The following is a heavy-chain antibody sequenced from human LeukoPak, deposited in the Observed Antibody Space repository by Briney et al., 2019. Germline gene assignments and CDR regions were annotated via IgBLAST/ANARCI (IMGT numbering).Heavy chain of an antibody. Sequence: PSQTLSLTCTVSGGSISSGSYYWSWIRQPAGKGLEWIGRIYTSGSTNYNPSLKSRVTISVDTFKNQFSLKLSSVTAADTAVYYCAGDSSGYQANFDYWGQGTLVTVSS. CDR2: IYTSGST. J-gene: IGHJ4*02. D-gene: IGHD3-22*01. CDR1: GGSISSGSYY. V-gene: IGHV4-61*02. CDR3: AGDSSGYQANFDY.